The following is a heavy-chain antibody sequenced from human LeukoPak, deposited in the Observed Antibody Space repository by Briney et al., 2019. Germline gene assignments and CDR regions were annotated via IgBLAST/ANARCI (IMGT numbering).Heavy chain of an antibody. CDR1: GFTFSNYW. D-gene: IGHD2-2*01. CDR3: ARNRWSSTSCFFDY. Sequence: GESLKISCVAAGFTFSNYWMTWVRQAPGKGLEWVANIKQDGSEDYYVDSVRGRFTISRDNAKDSLYLQMNSLRAEDTAVYYCARNRWSSTSCFFDYWGQGMLVTVSS. V-gene: IGHV3-7*01. J-gene: IGHJ4*02. CDR2: IKQDGSED.